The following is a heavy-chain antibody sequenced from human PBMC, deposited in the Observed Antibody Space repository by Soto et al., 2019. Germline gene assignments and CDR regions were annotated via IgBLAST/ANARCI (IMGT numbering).Heavy chain of an antibody. CDR2: INPTGGST. D-gene: IGHD2-21*02. CDR1: GYTFTSNY. Sequence: QVHLVQSGAEVKKPGASVKISCTSSGYTFTSNYLHWVRQAPGQGLEWMGMINPTGGSTNYAQRFRGRVTMTMDTSSSTVYMELSDLRSEDTAMYYSARGFCTTATCFVGDFWGQGTLVTVSS. V-gene: IGHV1-46*01. J-gene: IGHJ4*02. CDR3: ARGFCTTATCFVGDF.